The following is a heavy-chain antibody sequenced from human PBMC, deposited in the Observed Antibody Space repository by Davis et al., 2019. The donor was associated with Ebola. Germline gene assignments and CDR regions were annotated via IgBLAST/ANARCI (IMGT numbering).Heavy chain of an antibody. J-gene: IGHJ6*04. Sequence: GGSLRLSCAASGFTFSSYAMSWVRQAPGKGLEWVSAISGTGGDTYYADSVKGRFTISRDNAKNTLYLQMNSLRVEDTAVYYCVRDGIATFGKVKYYYGMDVWGKGTTVTVSS. V-gene: IGHV3-23*01. CDR2: ISGTGGDT. D-gene: IGHD6-13*01. CDR1: GFTFSSYA. CDR3: VRDGIATFGKVKYYYGMDV.